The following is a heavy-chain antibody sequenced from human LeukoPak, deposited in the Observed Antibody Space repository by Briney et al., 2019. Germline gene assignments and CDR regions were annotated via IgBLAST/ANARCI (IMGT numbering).Heavy chain of an antibody. V-gene: IGHV1-18*04. D-gene: IGHD6-19*01. Sequence: ASVKVSCKASGYTFTSYGISWVRQAPGQGLEWMGWISAYNGNTNYAQKLQGRVTMTTDTSTSTAYTELRSLSSDDTAVYYCARSSVAGTEFDYWGQGTLVTVSS. CDR1: GYTFTSYG. CDR3: ARSSVAGTEFDY. J-gene: IGHJ4*02. CDR2: ISAYNGNT.